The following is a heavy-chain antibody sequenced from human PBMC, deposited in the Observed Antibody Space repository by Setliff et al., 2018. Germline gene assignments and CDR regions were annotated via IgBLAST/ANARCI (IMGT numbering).Heavy chain of an antibody. CDR1: GGTFSDYY. CDR3: ARAYHLVLTNWFDA. D-gene: IGHD1-26*01. J-gene: IGHJ5*01. CDR2: INHRGST. Sequence: PSETLSLTCAAYGGTFSDYYWTWIRQPPGKGLEWVGEINHRGSTTYNPSLKSRVTISVDTSKDQFSLRLTSVTAADTAVYYCARAYHLVLTNWFDAWGHGTLVTVSS. V-gene: IGHV4-34*01.